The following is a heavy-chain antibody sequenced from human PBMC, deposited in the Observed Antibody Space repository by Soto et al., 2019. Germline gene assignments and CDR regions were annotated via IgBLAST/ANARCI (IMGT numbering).Heavy chain of an antibody. CDR1: GFIFSRSA. Sequence: PGGSLRLSCAASGFIFSRSAMNWVRQAPGKGLEWVSSISSSSSYIYYADSVKGRFTISRDNAKNSLYLQMNSLRAEDTAVYYCARINSGWDPLSPYPFDYWGQGALVTVSS. J-gene: IGHJ4*02. D-gene: IGHD6-19*01. CDR2: ISSSSSYI. CDR3: ARINSGWDPLSPYPFDY. V-gene: IGHV3-21*01.